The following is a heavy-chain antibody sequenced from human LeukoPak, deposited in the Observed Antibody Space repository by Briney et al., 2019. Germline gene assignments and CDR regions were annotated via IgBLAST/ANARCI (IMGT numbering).Heavy chain of an antibody. CDR1: GGTFSSYA. CDR2: IIPIFGTA. D-gene: IGHD6-19*01. Sequence: ASVKVSCKASGGTFSSYAISWVRQAPGQGLEWMEGIIPIFGTANYAQKFQGRVTITADESTSTAYMELSSLRSEDTAVYYCARDGESSGWSWPDYWGQGTLVTVSS. J-gene: IGHJ4*02. CDR3: ARDGESSGWSWPDY. V-gene: IGHV1-69*13.